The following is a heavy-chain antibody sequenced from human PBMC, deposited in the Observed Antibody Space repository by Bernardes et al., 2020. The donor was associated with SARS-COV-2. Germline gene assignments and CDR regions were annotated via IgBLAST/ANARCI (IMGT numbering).Heavy chain of an antibody. CDR2: ISAYNGNT. CDR1: GYTFTSYV. CDR3: ARVGICGGDCYDFDY. Sequence: ASEKVSCKASGYTFTSYVIIWVRQAPGQGLEWMGWISAYNGNTNYAQKLQGRVTMTTDTSTSTAYMELRSLRSDDTAVYYCARVGICGGDCYDFDYWGQGTLVTVSS. J-gene: IGHJ4*02. V-gene: IGHV1-18*04. D-gene: IGHD2-21*01.